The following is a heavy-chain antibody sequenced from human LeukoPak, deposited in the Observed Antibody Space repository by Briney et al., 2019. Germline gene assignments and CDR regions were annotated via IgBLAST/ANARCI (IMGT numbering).Heavy chain of an antibody. D-gene: IGHD1-1*01. CDR2: VKTDGSP. CDR3: HPLGYTSN. J-gene: IGHJ4*02. CDR1: GFTSQFTFSSRW. Sequence: GESLRLSCAVSGFTSQFTFSSRWMHWVRQAPGKGLVWVSLVKTDGSPNYADSVRGRFTVSRDNAKNTLYLQMNNLRVEDTALYFCHPLGYTSNWGQGTLVTVSS. V-gene: IGHV3-74*01.